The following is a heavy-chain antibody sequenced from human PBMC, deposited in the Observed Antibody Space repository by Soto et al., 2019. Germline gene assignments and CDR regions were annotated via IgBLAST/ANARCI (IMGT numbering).Heavy chain of an antibody. CDR2: ISYDGSNK. D-gene: IGHD4-17*01. Sequence: QVQLVESGGGVVQPGRSLRLSCAASGFTFSSYGMHWVRRAPGKGLEWVAVISYDGSNKNYADSVKGRFTISRDNSKNTLYLQMNSLRAEDTAVYYCAPDYGAFDYWGQGTLVTVSS. J-gene: IGHJ4*02. V-gene: IGHV3-30*03. CDR3: APDYGAFDY. CDR1: GFTFSSYG.